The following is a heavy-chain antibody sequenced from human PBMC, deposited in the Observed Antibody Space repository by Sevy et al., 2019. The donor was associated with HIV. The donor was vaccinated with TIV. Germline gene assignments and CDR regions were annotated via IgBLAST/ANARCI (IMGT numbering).Heavy chain of an antibody. V-gene: IGHV3-23*01. CDR3: AKDQGDYIWGTYRH. CDR2: ISGSGGDT. CDR1: AFTFKSYA. J-gene: IGHJ4*02. Sequence: GGSLRLSCAASAFTFKSYAMTWVRQAPGKGLEWISSISGSGGDTKYADSVKGRFTISRDNPKNTLYLQMNSLRAEDTAVYYCAKDQGDYIWGTYRHWGQGTLVTISP. D-gene: IGHD3-16*02.